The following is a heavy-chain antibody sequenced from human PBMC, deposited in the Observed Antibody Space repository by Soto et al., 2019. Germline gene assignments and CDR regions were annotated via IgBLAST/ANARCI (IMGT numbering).Heavy chain of an antibody. CDR2: MNPNSGNT. D-gene: IGHD3-9*01. J-gene: IGHJ4*02. CDR1: GYTFTSYD. CDR3: ARDHDILTGYPHFDY. Sequence: VASVKVSCKASGYTFTSYDINWVRQATGQGFEWMGWMNPNSGNTGYAQKFQGRVTMTRDTSITTAYMELSSLRSEDTAVYYCARDHDILTGYPHFDYWGQGTLVTVSS. V-gene: IGHV1-8*01.